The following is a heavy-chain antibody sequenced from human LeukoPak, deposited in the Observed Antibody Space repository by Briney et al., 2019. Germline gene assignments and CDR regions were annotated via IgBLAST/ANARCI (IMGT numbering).Heavy chain of an antibody. CDR1: GGSRSSYY. Sequence: SETLSLTCTVSGGSRSSYYRSWIRQPPGKGLEWIGYIYYSGSTNYNPSLKSRVTISVDTSKNQFSLKLSSVTAADTAVYYCARWGGGSSSSYSSGWSSLYAFDIWGQGTMVTVSS. CDR2: IYYSGST. CDR3: ARWGGGSSSSYSSGWSSLYAFDI. V-gene: IGHV4-59*12. D-gene: IGHD6-19*01. J-gene: IGHJ3*02.